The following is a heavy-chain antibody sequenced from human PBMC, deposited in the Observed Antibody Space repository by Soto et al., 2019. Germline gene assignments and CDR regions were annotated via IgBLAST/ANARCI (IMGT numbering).Heavy chain of an antibody. D-gene: IGHD2-21*01. J-gene: IGHJ4*02. V-gene: IGHV3-23*01. CDR1: GFTCRNFV. CDR3: AQDRGWGVVSPSHDY. Sequence: EVQLLESGGGIVQPGGSLRVSCVASGFTCRNFVMSWVRQAPGKGLEWVSAIRGTGGETFYADSVKGRFTISRDNSKNTLYLQMNSLGDEDTALYFCAQDRGWGVVSPSHDYWGQGTLVTVSS. CDR2: IRGTGGET.